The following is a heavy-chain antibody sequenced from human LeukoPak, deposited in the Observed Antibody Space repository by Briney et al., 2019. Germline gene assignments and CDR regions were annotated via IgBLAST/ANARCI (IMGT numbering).Heavy chain of an antibody. D-gene: IGHD6-13*01. CDR2: MKQDGREK. V-gene: IGHV3-7*01. CDR1: GFTLSSYW. CDR3: AKAVGSISWSFGY. J-gene: IGHJ4*02. Sequence: GGSPSLSCAASGFTLSSYWMSWVRQAPGTGLEWVANMKQDGREKFYVDSVKGRFTIPRDNAKNSLYLPMNSLRAEDTAVYYCAKAVGSISWSFGYWGQGTLVTVSS.